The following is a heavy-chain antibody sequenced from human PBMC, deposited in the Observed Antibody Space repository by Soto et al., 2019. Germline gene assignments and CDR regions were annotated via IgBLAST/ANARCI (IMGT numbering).Heavy chain of an antibody. V-gene: IGHV3-30*18. Sequence: PGGSLRLSCASSVFTFSSYGMHCVRHSPGKWLEWVAVISYDGSNKYYADSVKGRFTISRDNSKNALYLQMNSLRAEDTAVYYCAKDGESYYDFWSGYRRGESYGMDVWGQGTTVSVSS. CDR2: ISYDGSNK. CDR3: AKDGESYYDFWSGYRRGESYGMDV. J-gene: IGHJ6*02. D-gene: IGHD3-3*01. CDR1: VFTFSSYG.